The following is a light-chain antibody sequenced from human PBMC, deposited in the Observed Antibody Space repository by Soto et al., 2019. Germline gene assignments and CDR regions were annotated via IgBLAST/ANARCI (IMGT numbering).Light chain of an antibody. V-gene: IGLV3-21*02. CDR1: NIGSKS. Sequence: SYELTQPPSVSVAPGQTARITCGGNNIGSKSIHWYQQKPGQAPVLVVFDDSDRPSGIPERFSGYNSGNTATLTISRVEAGDEGDYFCQVWDSSSDHYVFGTGKKLNVL. J-gene: IGLJ1*01. CDR2: DDS. CDR3: QVWDSSSDHYV.